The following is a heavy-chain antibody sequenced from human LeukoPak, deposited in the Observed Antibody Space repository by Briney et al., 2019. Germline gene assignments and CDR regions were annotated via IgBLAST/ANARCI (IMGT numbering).Heavy chain of an antibody. Sequence: GGPLRLSCAASGFTFSSYAMHWVRQAPGKGLEWVAVISYDGSNKYYADSVKGRFTISRDNSKNTLYLQMNSLRAEDTAVYYCARGVFGHDSSGYRLGYWGQGTLVTVSS. CDR3: ARGVFGHDSSGYRLGY. J-gene: IGHJ4*02. V-gene: IGHV3-30*04. CDR1: GFTFSSYA. CDR2: ISYDGSNK. D-gene: IGHD3-22*01.